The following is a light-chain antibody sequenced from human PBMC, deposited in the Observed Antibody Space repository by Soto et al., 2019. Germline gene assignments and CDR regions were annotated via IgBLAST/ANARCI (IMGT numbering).Light chain of an antibody. CDR1: QSISSY. Sequence: IKMYQSPSSLSASVGDRVTITCRASQSISSYLNWYLQKPGKAPKLLIYAASSLQSGVPSRFSGSGSGTDFTLTISSLQPEDFATYYCQQSYSTPLTFGG. CDR2: AAS. CDR3: QQSYSTPLT. V-gene: IGKV1-39*01. J-gene: IGKJ4*01.